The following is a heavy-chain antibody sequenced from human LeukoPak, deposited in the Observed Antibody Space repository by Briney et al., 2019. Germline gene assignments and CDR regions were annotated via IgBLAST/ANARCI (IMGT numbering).Heavy chain of an antibody. V-gene: IGHV3-74*01. D-gene: IGHD2/OR15-2a*01. CDR2: ISSDGSST. J-gene: IGHJ4*02. CDR3: ARGFYAIVDVDY. Sequence: GGSLRLSCAASGFTFSSNWMHWVRHAPGKGLVWVSHISSDGSSTSYADSVKGRFTISRDNAKNSLYLQMNSLRAEDTAVYYCARGFYAIVDVDYWGQGTLVTVSS. CDR1: GFTFSSNW.